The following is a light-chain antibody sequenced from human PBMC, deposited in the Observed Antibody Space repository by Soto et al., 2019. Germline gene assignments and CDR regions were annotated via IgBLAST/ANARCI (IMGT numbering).Light chain of an antibody. V-gene: IGLV3-21*02. Sequence: SYELTQPPSVSVAPGQTATITCGGNNIGSKSLHWYQQKPGQAPVMVVYDDSDRPSGIPERFSGSNSGNTATLTIDRVEAGDEADYYCLVWDSRSYVFGAGTKLTVL. J-gene: IGLJ1*01. CDR3: LVWDSRSYV. CDR2: DDS. CDR1: NIGSKS.